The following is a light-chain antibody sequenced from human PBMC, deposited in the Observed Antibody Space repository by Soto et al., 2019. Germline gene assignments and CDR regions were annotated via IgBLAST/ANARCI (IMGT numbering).Light chain of an antibody. V-gene: IGLV2-14*01. CDR3: CSYTSLSSVV. CDR2: GVS. Sequence: QSALTQPASVSGSPGQSITISCTGTSSDVGGYNHVSWYQHPPGRAPKLILFGVSDRPSGVSHRFSGSKSGNTASLTISGLQAEDEADYYCCSYTSLSSVVFGGVTKLTVL. J-gene: IGLJ2*01. CDR1: SSDVGGYNH.